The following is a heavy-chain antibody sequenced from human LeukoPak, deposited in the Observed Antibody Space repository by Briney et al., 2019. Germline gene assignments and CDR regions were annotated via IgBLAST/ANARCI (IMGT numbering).Heavy chain of an antibody. J-gene: IGHJ6*04. Sequence: SETLSLTCTVSGGSISSSSYYWGWIRQPPGKGLEWIGSIYYSGSTYYNPSLKSRVTISVDTSKNQLSLKLSSVTAADTAVYYCASVRYSSSRDVFDIWGKGTTVTVSS. V-gene: IGHV4-39*07. D-gene: IGHD6-13*01. CDR2: IYYSGST. CDR3: ASVRYSSSRDVFDI. CDR1: GGSISSSSYY.